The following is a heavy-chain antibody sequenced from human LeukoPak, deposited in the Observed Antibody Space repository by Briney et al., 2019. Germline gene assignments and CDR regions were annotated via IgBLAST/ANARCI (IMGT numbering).Heavy chain of an antibody. V-gene: IGHV3-21*01. CDR1: GFPFSSYS. J-gene: IGHJ6*03. Sequence: GGSLRLSCAASGFPFSSYSMNWVRQALGKGLEWLSSISSSSNYIYYADSVKGRFTISRDNAENSLFLQMNSLRAEDTAVYYCARGGVPYYYYYMDVWGKGTTVTVSS. CDR3: ARGGVPYYYYYMDV. CDR2: ISSSSNYI. D-gene: IGHD2-8*01.